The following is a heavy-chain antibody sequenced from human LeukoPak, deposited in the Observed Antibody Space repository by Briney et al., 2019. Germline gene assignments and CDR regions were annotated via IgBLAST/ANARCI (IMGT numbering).Heavy chain of an antibody. D-gene: IGHD3-16*02. Sequence: GASLKISCKASGYSYTTYWIGWVRQMPGKGLEWMGIIFPGDSNIRYSPSFQGQVTISADKSITTAYLQWSSLRASDTAMYYCARPITFGGIIVRFDLWGQGTLVTVSS. V-gene: IGHV5-51*01. CDR1: GYSYTTYW. CDR3: ARPITFGGIIVRFDL. CDR2: IFPGDSNI. J-gene: IGHJ4*02.